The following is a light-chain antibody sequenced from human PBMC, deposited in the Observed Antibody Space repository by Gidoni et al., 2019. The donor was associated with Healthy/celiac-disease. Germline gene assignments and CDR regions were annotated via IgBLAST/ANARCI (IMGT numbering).Light chain of an antibody. Sequence: LQITQSQSDLSASVGDRVTITCGASQSISSYLNRYQQKPGNDPKLLSYAASSLPSAVPSRFSGCGSGSDFTLTISSLQPEAFASYHCHQSYCTPTFGHGTKVDIK. CDR1: QSISSY. CDR2: AAS. V-gene: IGKV1-39*01. CDR3: HQSYCTPT. J-gene: IGKJ3*01.